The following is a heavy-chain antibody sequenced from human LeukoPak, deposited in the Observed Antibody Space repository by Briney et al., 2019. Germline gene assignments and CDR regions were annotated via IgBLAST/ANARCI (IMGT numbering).Heavy chain of an antibody. Sequence: GGSLRLSCAASGFTFSSYAMHWVRQATGKGLEWVSAIGTAGDTYYPGSVKGRFTISRENAKNSLYLQMNSLRAGDTAVYYCAKDLYDFWDYMDVWGKGTTVTVSS. CDR2: IGTAGDT. J-gene: IGHJ6*03. CDR3: AKDLYDFWDYMDV. V-gene: IGHV3-13*01. CDR1: GFTFSSYA. D-gene: IGHD3-3*01.